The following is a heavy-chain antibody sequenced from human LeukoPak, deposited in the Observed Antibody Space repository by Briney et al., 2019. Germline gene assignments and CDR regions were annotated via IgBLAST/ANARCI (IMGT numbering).Heavy chain of an antibody. CDR2: IIPNTGGT. D-gene: IGHD2-2*01. CDR1: GYTFTSYG. Sequence: ASVKVSCKASGYTFTSYGISWVRQAPGQGLEWMGWIIPNTGGTYYSQKFQGRVTITRDTSINTAYMELSRLRSDDTAVYYCARGDYAVGNDYWGQGTLVTVSS. CDR3: ARGDYAVGNDY. J-gene: IGHJ4*02. V-gene: IGHV1-2*02.